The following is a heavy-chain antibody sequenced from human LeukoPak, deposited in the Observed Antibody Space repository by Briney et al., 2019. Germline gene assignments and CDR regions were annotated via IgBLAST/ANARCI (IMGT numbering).Heavy chain of an antibody. CDR1: GYTFPNYW. D-gene: IGHD1-26*01. Sequence: GESLKISCKGSGYTFPNYWIGWVRQMPGKGLEWMGIIHPGDSNTRYSPSFQGQVTMSADKSTSTAYLQWSSLKASDTAIYYCARHLSNFVGTYHFDCWGQGTQVTVSS. V-gene: IGHV5-51*01. CDR3: ARHLSNFVGTYHFDC. J-gene: IGHJ4*02. CDR2: IHPGDSNT.